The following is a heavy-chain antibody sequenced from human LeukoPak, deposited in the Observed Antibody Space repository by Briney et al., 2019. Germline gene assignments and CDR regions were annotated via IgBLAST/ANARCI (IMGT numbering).Heavy chain of an antibody. CDR3: AKLLYSGSYYPYGMDV. J-gene: IGHJ6*02. V-gene: IGHV3-23*01. CDR2: ISGSGVST. D-gene: IGHD1-26*01. Sequence: GGSLRLSCAASGFPFSSYAMSWVRQAPGKGREGVSAISGSGVSTYYADPVKGRFTISRDNCKNKLYLQMNRLRAEDTAVYYCAKLLYSGSYYPYGMDVWGQGTTVTVSS. CDR1: GFPFSSYA.